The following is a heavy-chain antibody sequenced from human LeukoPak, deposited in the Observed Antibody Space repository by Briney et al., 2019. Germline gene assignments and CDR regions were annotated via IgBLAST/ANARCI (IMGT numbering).Heavy chain of an antibody. V-gene: IGHV4-39*01. CDR2: IYYSGST. J-gene: IGHJ4*02. D-gene: IGHD2-21*01. CDR1: GGPISSSSYY. Sequence: ASGTLSLTCTVSGGPISSSSYYWGWIRQPPGKGLEWIGSIYYSGSTYYNPSLKSRVTISVDTSKNQFSLKLSSVTAADTAVYYCARLQSSGLVWSVYWGQGTLVTVSS. CDR3: ARLQSSGLVWSVY.